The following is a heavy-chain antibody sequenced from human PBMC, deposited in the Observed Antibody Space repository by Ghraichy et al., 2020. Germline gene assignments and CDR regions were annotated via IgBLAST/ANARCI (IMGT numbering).Heavy chain of an antibody. CDR1: GGTFSSYA. V-gene: IGHV1-69*13. D-gene: IGHD2-15*01. J-gene: IGHJ6*02. CDR2: IIPIFGTA. Sequence: VKVSCKASGGTFSSYAISWVRQAPGQGLEWMGGIIPIFGTANYAQKFQGRVTITADESTSTAYMELSSLRSEDTAVYYCARDRYCSGGSCYVGMDVWGQGTTVTVSS. CDR3: ARDRYCSGGSCYVGMDV.